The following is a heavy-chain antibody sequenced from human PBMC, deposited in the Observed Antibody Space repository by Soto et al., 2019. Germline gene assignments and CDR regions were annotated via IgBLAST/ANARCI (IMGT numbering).Heavy chain of an antibody. D-gene: IGHD3-10*01. V-gene: IGHV4-59*01. CDR1: GDSMRSYH. CDR2: IYYNGTT. CDR3: ARDLRGGWFDP. Sequence: TSETLSLTCSVSGDSMRSYHWSWIRQPPGKGLEWIGHIYYNGTTKYNPSFKSRVTISLDTSNYQFSLKLTSVTSADTAVYYCARDLRGGWFDPWGQGALVTVS. J-gene: IGHJ5*02.